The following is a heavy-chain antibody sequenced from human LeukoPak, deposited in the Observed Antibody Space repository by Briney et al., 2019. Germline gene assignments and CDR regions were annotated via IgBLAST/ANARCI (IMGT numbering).Heavy chain of an antibody. V-gene: IGHV6-1*01. CDR1: GDSVSSNSAA. J-gene: IGHJ4*02. CDR2: TYYRSKWYN. CDR3: ARDYTSLAAVPGLYYFDY. Sequence: SQTLSLTCAISGDSVSSNSAAWNWIRQSPSRGLEWLGRTYYRSKWYNDCAVSVKSRITINPDTSKNQFSLQLNSVTPEDTAVYYCARDYTSLAAVPGLYYFDYWGQGTLVTVSS. D-gene: IGHD6-13*01.